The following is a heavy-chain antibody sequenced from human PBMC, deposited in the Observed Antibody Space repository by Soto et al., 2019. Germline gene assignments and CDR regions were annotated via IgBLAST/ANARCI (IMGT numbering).Heavy chain of an antibody. CDR2: INSDGSST. CDR1: GFTFTNYW. D-gene: IGHD2-21*01. V-gene: IGHV3-74*01. CDR3: ARPQYLPDDVFDV. Sequence: GGSLRLSCAASGFTFTNYWMQWVRQAPGKGLVWVSRINSDGSSTSHADSVKGRXXXXXXXXXXXXXXXXXXXXXXXXXVYYCARPQYLPDDVFDVWGRGTVVTVSS. J-gene: IGHJ3*01.